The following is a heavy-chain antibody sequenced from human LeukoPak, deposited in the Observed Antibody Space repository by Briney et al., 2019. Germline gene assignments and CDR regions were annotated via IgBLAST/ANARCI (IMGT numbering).Heavy chain of an antibody. D-gene: IGHD3-3*01. CDR1: GYTFTSYA. V-gene: IGHV7-4-1*02. CDR3: AGEPVLEWLLYYYYGMDV. J-gene: IGHJ6*02. CDR2: INTNTGNP. Sequence: ASVTVSCKASGYTFTSYAMNWVRQAPGQGLEWMGWINTNTGNPTYAQGFTGRFVFSLDTSVSTAYLQISSLKAEDTAVYYCAGEPVLEWLLYYYYGMDVWGQGTTVTVSS.